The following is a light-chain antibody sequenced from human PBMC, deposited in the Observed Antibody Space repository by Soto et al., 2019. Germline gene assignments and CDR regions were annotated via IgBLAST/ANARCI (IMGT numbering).Light chain of an antibody. J-gene: IGLJ1*01. CDR3: QSYASSLSGSRV. CDR1: SSNIGAGYD. V-gene: IGLV1-40*01. CDR2: GNS. Sequence: QSVLTQPPSVYGAPGQRVTISCTGSSSNIGAGYDVHWYQQLPGTAPKLLIYGNSNRPSGVPDRFSGSKSGTSASLAITGLQAEDEADYYCQSYASSLSGSRVFGTGTKVTVL.